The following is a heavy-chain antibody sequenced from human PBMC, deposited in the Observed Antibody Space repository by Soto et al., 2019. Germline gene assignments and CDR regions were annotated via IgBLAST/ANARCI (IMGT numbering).Heavy chain of an antibody. D-gene: IGHD1-26*01. CDR2: IYYSGST. CDR3: ARRERSYSGSVCFDY. J-gene: IGHJ4*02. Sequence: SETLSLTCTVSGGSISSSSYYWGWIRQPPGKGLEWIGSIYYSGSTYYNPSLKSRVTISVDTSKNQFSLKLSSVTAADTAVYYCARRERSYSGSVCFDYWGQGTLVTVSS. V-gene: IGHV4-39*01. CDR1: GGSISSSSYY.